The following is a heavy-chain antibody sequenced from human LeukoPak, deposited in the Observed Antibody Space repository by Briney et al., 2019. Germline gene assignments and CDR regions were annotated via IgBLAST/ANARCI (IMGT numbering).Heavy chain of an antibody. CDR2: IYPGDSDT. J-gene: IGHJ6*03. V-gene: IGHV5-51*01. Sequence: GESLKISCKGSGYSFTNYWIGWVRPMPGKGLEWMGIIYPGDSDTRYSPSFQGQVTISADKSISTAYLQWSSLKASDTAMYYCARLRYSSSWFYYYMDVWGKGTTVTVSS. CDR1: GYSFTNYW. D-gene: IGHD6-13*01. CDR3: ARLRYSSSWFYYYMDV.